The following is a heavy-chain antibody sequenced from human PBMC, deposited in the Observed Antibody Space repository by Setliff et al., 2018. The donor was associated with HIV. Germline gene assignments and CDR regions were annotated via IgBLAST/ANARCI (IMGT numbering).Heavy chain of an antibody. V-gene: IGHV4-4*09. J-gene: IGHJ4*02. CDR1: DDSFSNYD. CDR2: SSSSGTT. Sequence: SETLSLTCVVSDDSFSNYDWTWIRQSPGKALEWIGYSSSSGTTNYNPSLRSRVTISMETSNTRFSLWLRSATAADTATYFCARLGRAIDDGGSSLRLDFWGQGMLVTVSS. CDR3: ARLGRAIDDGGSSLRLDF. D-gene: IGHD2-21*01.